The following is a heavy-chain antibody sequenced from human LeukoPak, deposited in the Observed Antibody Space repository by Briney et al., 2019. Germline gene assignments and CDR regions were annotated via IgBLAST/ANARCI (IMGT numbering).Heavy chain of an antibody. V-gene: IGHV4-34*01. CDR1: GGSFSGYY. J-gene: IGHJ6*03. Sequence: SETLSLTCAVYGGSFSGYYWSWIRQPPGKGLEWIGEINHSGSTNYNPSLKSRVTISVDTSKNQFSLKLSSVTAADTAVYYCARVPGRAVAGTYYYYYMDVWGKGTTVTVSS. CDR3: ARVPGRAVAGTYYYYYMDV. CDR2: INHSGST. D-gene: IGHD6-19*01.